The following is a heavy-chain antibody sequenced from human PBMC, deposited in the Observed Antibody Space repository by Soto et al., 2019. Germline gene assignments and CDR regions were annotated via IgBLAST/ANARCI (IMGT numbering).Heavy chain of an antibody. CDR1: GFTFDDYT. D-gene: IGHD5-18*01. CDR2: ISWDGGST. V-gene: IGHV3-43*01. J-gene: IGHJ3*02. Sequence: EVQLVESGGVVVQPGGSLRLSCAASGFTFDDYTMHWVRQAPGKGLEWVSLISWDGGSTYYADSVKGRFTISRDNSKNSLYLQMNSLRTEDTALYYCAKDRSGYSYVIDEAAFDIRGQGTMVTVSS. CDR3: AKDRSGYSYVIDEAAFDI.